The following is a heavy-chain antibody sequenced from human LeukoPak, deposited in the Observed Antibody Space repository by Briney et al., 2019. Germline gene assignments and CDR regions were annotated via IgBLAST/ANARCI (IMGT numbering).Heavy chain of an antibody. CDR1: DEIITSNNW. J-gene: IGHJ5*02. D-gene: IGHD1-26*01. CDR2: IFHSGTT. Sequence: PSGTLSLTCTVSDEIITSNNWWSWVRQSPGKGLEWIGEIFHSGTTRYKASLESRVTMLLDKSKNQFSLRLNSVTAADTAVYFCARLRLSGGSFSVGWFDPWGQGIQVTVSS. CDR3: ARLRLSGGSFSVGWFDP. V-gene: IGHV4-4*02.